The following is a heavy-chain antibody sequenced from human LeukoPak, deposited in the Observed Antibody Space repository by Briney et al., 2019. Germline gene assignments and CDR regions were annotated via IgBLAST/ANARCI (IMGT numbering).Heavy chain of an antibody. D-gene: IGHD3-10*01. CDR3: ARASPYYYGSGFDP. CDR1: GGSISSHS. Sequence: SSETLSLTCTVSGGSISSHSWSWIRQPPGKGLEWIGYIYYSGSTNYNPSLKSRVTISVDTSKNQFSLKLSSVTAADTAVYYCARASPYYYGSGFDPWGQGTLVTVSS. J-gene: IGHJ5*02. V-gene: IGHV4-59*11. CDR2: IYYSGST.